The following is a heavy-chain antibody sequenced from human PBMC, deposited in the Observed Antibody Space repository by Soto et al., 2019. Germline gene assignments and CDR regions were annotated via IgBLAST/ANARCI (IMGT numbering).Heavy chain of an antibody. J-gene: IGHJ6*04. CDR3: AKGVELDV. D-gene: IGHD1-26*01. V-gene: IGHV3-23*01. Sequence: RGSLRLSCEASGFSFSIFAMNWVRQAPGKGLEWVSAIGDSGASTYYADSVKGRFTISRDNSRNTLYLQLNSLRAEDTAVYYCAKGVELDVWGNGTTVTVSS. CDR1: GFSFSIFA. CDR2: IGDSGAST.